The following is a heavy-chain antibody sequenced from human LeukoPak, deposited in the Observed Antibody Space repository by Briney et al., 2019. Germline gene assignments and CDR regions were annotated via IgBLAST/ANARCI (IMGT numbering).Heavy chain of an antibody. D-gene: IGHD1-1*01. CDR1: GFMFSFYG. CDR2: IRYDGSDI. CDR3: AGSWNLHLDY. Sequence: PGGSLRLSCAASGFMFSFYGMHWVRQAPGKGLEWVAVIRYDGSDINHADTVKGRFTISRDNSKNKLYLEMNSLRVGDTAVYFCAGSWNLHLDYWGQGTLVTVSS. V-gene: IGHV3-30*02. J-gene: IGHJ4*02.